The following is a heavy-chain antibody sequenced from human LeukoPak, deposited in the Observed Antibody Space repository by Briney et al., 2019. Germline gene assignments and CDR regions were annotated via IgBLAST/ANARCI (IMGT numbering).Heavy chain of an antibody. CDR3: ARSGLWFGEHFDY. CDR2: IYSGGST. J-gene: IGHJ4*02. V-gene: IGHV3-66*01. Sequence: GGSLRLSCAASGFTVSSNYMSWVRQAPGKGLEWVSVIYSGGSTYYADSVKGRFTISRDNSKNTLYLQMNSLRAEDTAVYYCARSGLWFGEHFDYWGQGTLVTVSS. D-gene: IGHD3-10*01. CDR1: GFTVSSNY.